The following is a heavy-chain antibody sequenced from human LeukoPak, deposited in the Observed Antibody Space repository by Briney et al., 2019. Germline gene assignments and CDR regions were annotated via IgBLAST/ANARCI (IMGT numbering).Heavy chain of an antibody. CDR3: ARDGHDEYRWNFDY. D-gene: IGHD2-8*02. V-gene: IGHV4-4*07. J-gene: IGHJ4*02. Sequence: SETLSLTCTVSGGSISSYYWSWIRQPAGKGVEWIGSIYTSGSTNYNPSLKSRVTMSVDTSKNQFSLKLSSVTAADTAVYYCARDGHDEYRWNFDYWGQGTLVTVSS. CDR2: IYTSGST. CDR1: GGSISSYY.